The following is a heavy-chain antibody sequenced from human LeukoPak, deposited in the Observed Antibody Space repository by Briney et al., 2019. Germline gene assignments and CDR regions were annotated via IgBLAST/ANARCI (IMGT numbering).Heavy chain of an antibody. J-gene: IGHJ4*02. CDR3: ARDPGYYSSSSFDY. D-gene: IGHD6-6*01. Sequence: ASVKVSCKASGYTFTSYGISWVRQAPGQGLEWMGWISAYNGNTNYAQKLQGRVTMTTDTSPSTAYIERRSLRSDDTAVYYCARDPGYYSSSSFDYWGQGTLVTVSS. CDR2: ISAYNGNT. CDR1: GYTFTSYG. V-gene: IGHV1-18*01.